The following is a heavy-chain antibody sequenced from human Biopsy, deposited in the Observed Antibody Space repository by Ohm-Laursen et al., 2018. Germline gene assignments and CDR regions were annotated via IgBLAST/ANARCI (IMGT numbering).Heavy chain of an antibody. CDR1: GGSVSSNTHY. CDR3: ARHPTGFWFDP. J-gene: IGHJ5*02. CDR2: IFYSGII. Sequence: PSDTLSLTCTVSGGSVSSNTHYWAWIRQPPGKGLEWIGSIFYSGIIYYNPSLKSRVSISVDTSKNQFSLNLNSVTAADTAVYYCARHPTGFWFDPWGQGTLVIVSS. V-gene: IGHV4-39*01.